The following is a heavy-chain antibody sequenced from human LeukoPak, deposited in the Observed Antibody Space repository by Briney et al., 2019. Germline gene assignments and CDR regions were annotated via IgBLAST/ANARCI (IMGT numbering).Heavy chain of an antibody. CDR1: GFTFSSYG. CDR3: ARGGFVY. CDR2: ISYDESNK. V-gene: IGHV3-30*03. Sequence: GGSLRLSCAASGFTFSSYGMHWVRQAPGKGLEWVAVISYDESNKYYADSVKGRFTISRDNSKNTVYLQMNSLRAEDTAVYYCARGGFVYWGQGTLVTVSS. J-gene: IGHJ4*02.